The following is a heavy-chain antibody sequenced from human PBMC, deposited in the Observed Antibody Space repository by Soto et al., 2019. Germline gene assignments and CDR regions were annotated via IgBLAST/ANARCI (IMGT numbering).Heavy chain of an antibody. D-gene: IGHD1-7*01. CDR3: ARGGITGTTRYFDL. CDR1: GGSISSYY. CDR2: IYYSGST. V-gene: IGHV4-59*01. Sequence: QVQLQESGPGLVKPSETQSLTCTVSGGSISSYYWSWIRQPPGKGLEWIGYIYYSGSTNYNPSLKSRVTISVDTSKNQFSLKLSSVTAADTAVYYCARGGITGTTRYFDLWGRGTLVTVSS. J-gene: IGHJ2*01.